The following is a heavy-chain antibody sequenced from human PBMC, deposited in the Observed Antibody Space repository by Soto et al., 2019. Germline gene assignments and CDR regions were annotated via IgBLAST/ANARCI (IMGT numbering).Heavy chain of an antibody. CDR3: ARDSTAWFPYYGIDV. CDR2: ISDSGST. Sequence: SETLSLTCTVSGGSIDYYYWSWIRQPPGKGLEWLGYISDSGSTRYNPSLRSRVTISVDTSKNQFSLKLNSVTAADTAVYYCARDSTAWFPYYGIDVWGQGTTVTVSS. J-gene: IGHJ6*02. D-gene: IGHD3-10*01. V-gene: IGHV4-59*01. CDR1: GGSIDYYY.